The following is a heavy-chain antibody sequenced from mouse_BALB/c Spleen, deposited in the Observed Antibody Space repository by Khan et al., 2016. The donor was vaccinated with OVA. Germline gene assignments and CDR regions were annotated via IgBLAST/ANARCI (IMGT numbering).Heavy chain of an antibody. CDR2: ILGGGIT. J-gene: IGHJ2*01. Sequence: QVQLKQSGPGLLALSHSLSITCTVPGSLLTDYGVSWIRQPLGKGLEWLGAILGGGITFFNSALKSRLSICMVNSKSQVFLKLISLQTEDTSMYYCAKRLILYPYYFDYWGQGTTLTVSS. V-gene: IGHV2-6-5*01. CDR1: GSLLTDYG. CDR3: AKRLILYPYYFDY.